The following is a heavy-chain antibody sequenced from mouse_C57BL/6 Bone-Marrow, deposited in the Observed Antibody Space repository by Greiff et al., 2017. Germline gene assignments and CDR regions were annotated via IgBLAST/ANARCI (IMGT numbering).Heavy chain of an antibody. Sequence: QVQLQQPGAELVKPGASVKLSCKASGYTFTSYWMHWVKQRPGQGLEWIGMIHPNSGSTNYNEKFKSKATLTVDKASSTAYMQLISLTSEDSAVYYCARGEDSNYVGYYYAMDYWGQGTSVTVSS. CDR2: IHPNSGST. CDR1: GYTFTSYW. J-gene: IGHJ4*01. D-gene: IGHD2-5*01. V-gene: IGHV1-64*01. CDR3: ARGEDSNYVGYYYAMDY.